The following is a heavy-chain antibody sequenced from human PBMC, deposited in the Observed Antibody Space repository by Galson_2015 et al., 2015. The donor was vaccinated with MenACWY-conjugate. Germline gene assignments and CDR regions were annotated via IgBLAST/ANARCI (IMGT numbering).Heavy chain of an antibody. D-gene: IGHD6-19*01. CDR2: TYYRSRWFT. Sequence: CAISGDSVSSSSAAWSWIRQSPSRGLEWLGRTYYRSRWFTDYAESVRSRITINPDTSKNQFSLQLSSVTPEDTAAYYCARYKGYLSGWSSNALNWFDSWGQGTLVTVSS. J-gene: IGHJ5*01. CDR3: ARYKGYLSGWSSNALNWFDS. V-gene: IGHV6-1*01. CDR1: GDSVSSSSAA.